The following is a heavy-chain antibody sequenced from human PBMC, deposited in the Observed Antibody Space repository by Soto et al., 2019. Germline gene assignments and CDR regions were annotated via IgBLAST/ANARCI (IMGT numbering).Heavy chain of an antibody. V-gene: IGHV3-9*01. D-gene: IGHD2-2*01. Sequence: EVQLVESWGGLVQPGRSLRLSCAASGFTFDDYAMHWVRQAPGKGLEWVSGISWNSGSIGYADSVKGRFTISRDNAKNSLYLQMNSLRAEDTALYYCAKDISVGVPAANSAFDYWGQGTLVTVSS. CDR2: ISWNSGSI. CDR1: GFTFDDYA. J-gene: IGHJ4*02. CDR3: AKDISVGVPAANSAFDY.